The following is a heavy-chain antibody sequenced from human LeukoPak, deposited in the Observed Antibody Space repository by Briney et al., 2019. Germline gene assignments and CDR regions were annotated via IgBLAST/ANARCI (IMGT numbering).Heavy chain of an antibody. CDR3: ARDLWNFYDDSGYNRDFDS. J-gene: IGHJ5*01. Sequence: AASVKVSCKATSRIGWVRQAPGQGLEWMGWIGTYGGDTYYAQKFQGRITVTTDTSTSTVYMELRNLRSDDTAVYYCARDLWNFYDDSGYNRDFDSWGQGTLVTVSS. V-gene: IGHV1-18*01. CDR2: IGTYGGDT. CDR1: TSR. D-gene: IGHD3-22*01.